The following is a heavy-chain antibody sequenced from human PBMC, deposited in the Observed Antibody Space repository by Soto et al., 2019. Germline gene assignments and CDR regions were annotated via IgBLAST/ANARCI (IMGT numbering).Heavy chain of an antibody. J-gene: IGHJ4*02. V-gene: IGHV3-7*03. CDR3: VRDVSRYSDY. CDR2: TEPHGSEQ. CDR1: GFPFSNYW. Sequence: VQLVESGGGLVQPGGSLRLSCAASGFPFSNYWVGWVRQAPGKGLEWVGNTEPHGSEQYYVDSVRGRFTISRDNAKNLLSLQMDSLRAEDSAVYYCVRDVSRYSDYWGQGTVVTVSS. D-gene: IGHD3-9*01.